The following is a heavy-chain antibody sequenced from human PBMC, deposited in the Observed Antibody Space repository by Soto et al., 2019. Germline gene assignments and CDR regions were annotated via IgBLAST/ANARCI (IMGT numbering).Heavy chain of an antibody. D-gene: IGHD2-2*01. V-gene: IGHV4-59*01. CDR3: ARGXERVAMPSGY. CDR2: IYYSGST. CDR1: GGSIISYY. J-gene: IGHJ4*02. Sequence: SETRSLTCTVSGGSIISYYWSGILQPPWKGLEWIGYIYYSGSTNYNPSLKSRVTISVDTSKNQFSLKLSSVTAADTAVYYCARGXERVAMPSGYWGQGTLVTVSS.